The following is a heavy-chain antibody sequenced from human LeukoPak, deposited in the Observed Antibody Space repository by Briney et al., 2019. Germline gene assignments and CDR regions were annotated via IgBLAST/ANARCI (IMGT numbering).Heavy chain of an antibody. J-gene: IGHJ3*01. Sequence: GGSLRLSCEASGFTFSSHSMTWVRQAPGKTLEWISYIGHTGSPAHYADSVRGRFTISGDNAKNSLYLKMNSLTVEDTAFYYCARDQRPYCGGECYCAIDLWGRGTLVTVSS. CDR2: IGHTGSPA. CDR3: ARDQRPYCGGECYCAIDL. V-gene: IGHV3-48*01. D-gene: IGHD2-21*01. CDR1: GFTFSSHS.